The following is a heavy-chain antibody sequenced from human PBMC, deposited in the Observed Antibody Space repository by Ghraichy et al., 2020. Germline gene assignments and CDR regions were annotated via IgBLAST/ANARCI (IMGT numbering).Heavy chain of an antibody. CDR2: IIPIFGTA. J-gene: IGHJ5*02. CDR3: AREGGGEWGRVNGYSGYDFVDP. Sequence: SVKVSCKASGGTFSSYAISWVRQAPGQGLEWMGGIIPIFGTANYAQKFQGRVTITADESTSTAYMELSSLRSEDTAVYYCAREGGGEWGRVNGYSGYDFVDPWGHGTLVTVSS. D-gene: IGHD5-12*01. V-gene: IGHV1-69*13. CDR1: GGTFSSYA.